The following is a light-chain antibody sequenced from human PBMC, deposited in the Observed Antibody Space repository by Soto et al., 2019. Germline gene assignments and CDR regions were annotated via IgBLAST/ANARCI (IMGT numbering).Light chain of an antibody. CDR1: TGTVTSGHY. J-gene: IGLJ3*02. V-gene: IGLV7-46*01. Sequence: QAVVTQEPSLTVSPGGTVTLTCGSSTGTVTSGHYPYWFQQKPGQAPRTLIYDTMRKHSWAPARFSGSLLGGKAALTLSGAQPEDEAEYFCLLSYDGVRNWVLGGGTKLTVL. CDR2: DTM. CDR3: LLSYDGVRNWV.